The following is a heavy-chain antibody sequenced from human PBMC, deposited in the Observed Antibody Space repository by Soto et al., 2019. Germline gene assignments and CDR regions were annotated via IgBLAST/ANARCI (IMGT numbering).Heavy chain of an antibody. CDR3: AKAEISTGSCYSSLDY. D-gene: IGHD3-22*01. Sequence: PRGSLRLSFAASGFTFNNDAMSWVRQAPGKGLQWVSCISGSGGSTYYADSVKGRFTISRDNSKNTLYLQMNSPRAEDTAVYYCAKAEISTGSCYSSLDYWGQGTLVTVSS. J-gene: IGHJ4*02. V-gene: IGHV3-23*01. CDR2: ISGSGGST. CDR1: GFTFNNDA.